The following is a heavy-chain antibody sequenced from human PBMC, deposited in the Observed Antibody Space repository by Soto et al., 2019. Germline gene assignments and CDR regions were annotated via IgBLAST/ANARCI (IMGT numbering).Heavy chain of an antibody. J-gene: IGHJ6*02. Sequence: PGESLKISCKTSGYRFTDYWIGWVRQMPGKGLEWMGIIYPSDSDARYSPSFQGQVTISADKSISTAYLQWSNLKASDAAIYYCARHEYSPYYFYNYGMDVWAKGPRSPSP. V-gene: IGHV5-51*01. CDR3: ARHEYSPYYFYNYGMDV. CDR2: IYPSDSDA. D-gene: IGHD5-12*01. CDR1: GYRFTDYW.